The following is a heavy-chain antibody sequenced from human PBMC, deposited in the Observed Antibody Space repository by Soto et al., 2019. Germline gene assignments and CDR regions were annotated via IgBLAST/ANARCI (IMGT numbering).Heavy chain of an antibody. Sequence: PXGSLRLSFVASGFTFSRYEMNWVRQAPGKGLEWISYITGSGETVFYADSVKGRFTISRDNAKNSLFLQMNGLRVEDTAVYFCAREDTSVVKLFDFWGQGALVTVSS. CDR3: AREDTSVVKLFDF. J-gene: IGHJ4*02. CDR2: ITGSGETV. D-gene: IGHD5-18*01. CDR1: GFTFSRYE. V-gene: IGHV3-48*03.